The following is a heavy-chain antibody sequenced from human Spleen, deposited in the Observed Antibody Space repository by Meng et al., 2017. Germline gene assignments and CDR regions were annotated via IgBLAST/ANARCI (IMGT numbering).Heavy chain of an antibody. CDR2: ISGSGGST. D-gene: IGHD3-22*01. CDR3: AQAPGGISGYRFDL. J-gene: IGHJ4*02. V-gene: IGHV3-23*01. CDR1: GFTFSSYA. Sequence: GESLKISCAASGFTFSSYALTWVRQAPGKGLEWVSAISGSGGSTFYADSVKGRFTISRDNSKNTLYLQMNSLRADDTAVYYCAQAPGGISGYRFDLWGQGTLVTVSS.